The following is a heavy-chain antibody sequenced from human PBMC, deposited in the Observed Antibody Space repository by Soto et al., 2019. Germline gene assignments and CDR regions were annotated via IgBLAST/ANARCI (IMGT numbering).Heavy chain of an antibody. Sequence: SETLSLTCTVSGGSISSYYWSWIRQPPGKGLEWIGYIYYSGSTNYNPSLKSRVTISVDTSKNQFSLKLSSVTAADTAVYYCARGVLVPAATLTGGHYYYGMDVWGQGTTVTVSS. V-gene: IGHV4-59*12. CDR1: GGSISSYY. CDR3: ARGVLVPAATLTGGHYYYGMDV. J-gene: IGHJ6*02. CDR2: IYYSGST. D-gene: IGHD2-2*01.